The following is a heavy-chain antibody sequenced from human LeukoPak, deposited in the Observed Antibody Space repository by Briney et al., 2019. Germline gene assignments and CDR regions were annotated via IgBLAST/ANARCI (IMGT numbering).Heavy chain of an antibody. CDR2: IYTSGST. D-gene: IGHD6-6*01. V-gene: IGHV4-4*07. CDR3: ARDASTVYSSSSSFDY. J-gene: IGHJ4*02. Sequence: SETLSLTCTVSGGSISSYYWSWIRQPAGKGLEWIGRIYTSGSTNYNPSLKSRVTMSVDTSKNQFSLKLSSVTAADTAVYYCARDASTVYSSSSSFDYWGQGTLVTVSS. CDR1: GGSISSYY.